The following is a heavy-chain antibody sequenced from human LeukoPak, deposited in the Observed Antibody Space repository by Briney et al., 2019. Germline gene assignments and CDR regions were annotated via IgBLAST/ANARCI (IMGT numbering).Heavy chain of an antibody. J-gene: IGHJ4*02. CDR3: AGADWLSYFDY. D-gene: IGHD3-9*01. Sequence: ASVKVSCKASGYTFTSHYMHWVRQAPGQGLEWMGIINPSGGSTSYAQKFQGRVTMTRDTSTSTVYMELSSLRAEDTAVYYCAGADWLSYFDYWGQGTLVTVSS. CDR2: INPSGGST. V-gene: IGHV1-46*01. CDR1: GYTFTSHY.